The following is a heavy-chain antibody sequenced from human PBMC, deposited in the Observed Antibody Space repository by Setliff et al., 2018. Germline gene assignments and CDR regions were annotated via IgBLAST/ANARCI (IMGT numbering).Heavy chain of an antibody. Sequence: GESLKISCKGSGYSFTNYWIGWVRQMPGKGLEWVSSINWNGVSIGYADSVKGRFTISRDNAKNSLYLQMNSLRAEDTALYYCARVPRIIIMVGVISHYYYMDVWGKGTTVTVS. V-gene: IGHV3-20*04. CDR3: ARVPRIIIMVGVISHYYYMDV. CDR1: GYSFTNYW. J-gene: IGHJ6*03. CDR2: INWNGVSI. D-gene: IGHD3-3*02.